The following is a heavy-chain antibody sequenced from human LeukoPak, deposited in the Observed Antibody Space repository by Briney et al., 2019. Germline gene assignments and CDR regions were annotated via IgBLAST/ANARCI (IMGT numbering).Heavy chain of an antibody. Sequence: PGGSLRLSCAASGFTFSSYAMSWVRQAPGKGLEWVSAISGSGGSTYYADSVKGRFTISRGNSKNTLYLQMNSLRAEDTAVYYCAKGSPLQTREPLPFDYWGQGTLVTVSS. D-gene: IGHD1-26*01. J-gene: IGHJ4*02. V-gene: IGHV3-23*01. CDR2: ISGSGGST. CDR3: AKGSPLQTREPLPFDY. CDR1: GFTFSSYA.